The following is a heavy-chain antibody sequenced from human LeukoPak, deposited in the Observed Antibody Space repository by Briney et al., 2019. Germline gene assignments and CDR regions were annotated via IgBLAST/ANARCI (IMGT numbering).Heavy chain of an antibody. Sequence: GGSLRLSCAASGFTFSHYEMNWVRQAPGKGLEWVSYISGSGSTTYYADSVKGRFTISRDNAKNSLHLQMHSLRAEDTAVYYCARDPSLLYFGEGHFDSWGQGALVTVSS. J-gene: IGHJ4*02. CDR1: GFTFSHYE. CDR3: ARDPSLLYFGEGHFDS. V-gene: IGHV3-48*03. CDR2: ISGSGSTT. D-gene: IGHD3-10*01.